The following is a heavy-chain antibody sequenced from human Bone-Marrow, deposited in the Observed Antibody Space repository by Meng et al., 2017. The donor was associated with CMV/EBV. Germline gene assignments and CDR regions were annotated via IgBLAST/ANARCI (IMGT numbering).Heavy chain of an antibody. J-gene: IGHJ4*02. D-gene: IGHD6-6*01. V-gene: IGHV3-30*02. CDR3: ARAMIIAARALDF. Sequence: GESLKISCAASGFTFSSYGMHWVRQAPGKGLEWVAFIRYDGSNKYYADSVKGRFTISRDNSKNTLYPQMNSLRNDDTAVYYCARAMIIAARALDFWGEGTLVTVSS. CDR1: GFTFSSYG. CDR2: IRYDGSNK.